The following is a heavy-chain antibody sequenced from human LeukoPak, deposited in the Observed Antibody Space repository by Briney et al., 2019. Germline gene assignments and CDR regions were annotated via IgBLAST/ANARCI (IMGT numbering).Heavy chain of an antibody. Sequence: SVKVSCKASGGTFSSYAISWVRQAPGQGLEWMGRIIPILGIANYAQKFQGRVTITADKSTSTAYMELSGLTSEETGLYFCAAGYYDTRREGLWGQGTLVTVSS. D-gene: IGHD3-22*01. J-gene: IGHJ4*02. CDR2: IIPILGIA. V-gene: IGHV1-69*04. CDR1: GGTFSSYA. CDR3: AAGYYDTRREGL.